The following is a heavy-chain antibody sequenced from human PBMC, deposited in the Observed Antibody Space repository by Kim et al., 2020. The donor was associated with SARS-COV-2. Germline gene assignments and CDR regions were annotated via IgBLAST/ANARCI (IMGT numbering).Heavy chain of an antibody. V-gene: IGHV3-21*01. CDR3: ARSQIAAAGTGFDP. D-gene: IGHD6-13*01. Sequence: ADSVKGRLTISRDNAKNSLYLQMNSLRAEDTAVYYCARSQIAAAGTGFDPWGQGTLVTVSS. J-gene: IGHJ5*02.